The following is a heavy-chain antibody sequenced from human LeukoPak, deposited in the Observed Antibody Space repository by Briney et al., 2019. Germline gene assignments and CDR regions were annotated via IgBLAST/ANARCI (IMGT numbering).Heavy chain of an antibody. CDR2: FDPEDGET. CDR3: ATRVYSYGCYDY. J-gene: IGHJ4*02. CDR1: GYTLTELS. V-gene: IGHV1-24*01. D-gene: IGHD5-18*01. Sequence: GASVKVSCKVSGYTLTELSMHWVRQAPGKGLEWMGGFDPEDGETIYAQKFQGRVTMTEDTSTDTAYMELSSLRSGDTAVYYCATRVYSYGCYDYWGQGTLVTVSS.